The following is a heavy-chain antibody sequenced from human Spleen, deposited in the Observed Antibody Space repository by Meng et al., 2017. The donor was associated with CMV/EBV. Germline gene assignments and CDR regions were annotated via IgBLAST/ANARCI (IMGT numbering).Heavy chain of an antibody. D-gene: IGHD4-23*01. Sequence: KASRYTFTSYAMHWVRQAPGQRLEWMGWINAGNGNTKYSQKFQGRVTITRDTSASTAYMELSSLRSEDTAVYYCARDKYGGNSGELDYWGQGTLVTVSS. V-gene: IGHV1-3*01. CDR3: ARDKYGGNSGELDY. CDR1: RYTFTSYA. J-gene: IGHJ4*02. CDR2: INAGNGNT.